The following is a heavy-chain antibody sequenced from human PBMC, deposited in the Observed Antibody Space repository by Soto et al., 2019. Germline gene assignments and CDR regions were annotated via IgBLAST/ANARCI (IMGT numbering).Heavy chain of an antibody. CDR1: GDSVSSNSAA. J-gene: IGHJ3*02. D-gene: IGHD3-22*01. CDR3: EREGDSYDSSGYYSNDFDI. CDR2: TYYRSKWYN. Sequence: HTLSLTCAISGDSVSSNSAAWNWIRQSPSRGLEWLGRTYYRSKWYNEYAVSVKSRITINPDTSKNQFSLQLNSVTPEDTAVYYREREGDSYDSSGYYSNDFDIWGQWTMVTVSS. V-gene: IGHV6-1*01.